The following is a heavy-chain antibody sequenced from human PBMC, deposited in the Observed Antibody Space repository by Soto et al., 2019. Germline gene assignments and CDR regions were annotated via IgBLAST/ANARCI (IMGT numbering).Heavy chain of an antibody. V-gene: IGHV1-3*01. CDR3: ARDESPYSSSSLADY. CDR2: INAGNGNT. J-gene: IGHJ4*02. D-gene: IGHD6-6*01. CDR1: GYTFTSYA. Sequence: QVQLVQSGAEVKKPGASVKVSCKASGYTFTSYAMHWVRQAPGQRLEWMGWINAGNGNTKYSQKFQGRSTIPRDTSASKANMELSSLRSEDTAVYYCARDESPYSSSSLADYWGQGTLVTVSS.